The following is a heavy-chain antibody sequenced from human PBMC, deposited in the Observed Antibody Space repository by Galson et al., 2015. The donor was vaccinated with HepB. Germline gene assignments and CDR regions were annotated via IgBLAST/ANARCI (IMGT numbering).Heavy chain of an antibody. CDR2: INSDGSST. Sequence: SLRLSCAASGFTFSSYWMHWVRQAPGKGLVWVSRINSDGSSTSYADSVKGRFTIPRDNAKNTLYLQMNSLRAEDTAVYYCASLLISSWYGISPEFDYWGQGTLVTVSS. D-gene: IGHD6-13*01. CDR1: GFTFSSYW. CDR3: ASLLISSWYGISPEFDY. J-gene: IGHJ4*02. V-gene: IGHV3-74*01.